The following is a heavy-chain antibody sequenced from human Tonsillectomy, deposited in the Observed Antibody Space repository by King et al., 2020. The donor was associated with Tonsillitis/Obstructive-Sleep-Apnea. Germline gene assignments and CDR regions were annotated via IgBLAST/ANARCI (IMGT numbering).Heavy chain of an antibody. CDR1: GFSLSTSGVG. D-gene: IGHD3-3*01. CDR2: IYWDDDK. Sequence: ITLKESGPTLVKPTQTLTLTCTFSGFSLSTSGVGVGWIRQPPGKALEWLALIYWDDDKRYSPSLKSRLTITKDTSKNQVVLTMTNMDPVDTATHYCAHTFSPQSYYDFWSGYYTNYYYYYMDVWGKGTTVTVSS. J-gene: IGHJ6*03. CDR3: AHTFSPQSYYDFWSGYYTNYYYYYMDV. V-gene: IGHV2-5*02.